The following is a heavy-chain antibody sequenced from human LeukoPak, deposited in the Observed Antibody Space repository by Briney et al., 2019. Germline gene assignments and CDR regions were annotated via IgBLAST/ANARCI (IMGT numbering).Heavy chain of an antibody. CDR2: INSDGSSR. V-gene: IGHV3-74*01. D-gene: IGHD6-13*01. CDR3: ASASSHRIAAGGDY. Sequence: GGSLRLSCAASGFTFSNYWMHWVRQAPGKGLVWVSRINSDGSSRNYADSVKGRFTISRDNAKNTLYLQMNSLRAEDTSVYYCASASSHRIAAGGDYWGQGTLVTVSS. CDR1: GFTFSNYW. J-gene: IGHJ4*02.